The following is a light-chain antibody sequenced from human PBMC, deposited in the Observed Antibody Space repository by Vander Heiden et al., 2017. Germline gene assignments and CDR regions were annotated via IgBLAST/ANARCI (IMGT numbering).Light chain of an antibody. J-gene: IGLJ3*02. Sequence: HAGLTQPPSVSKRLRKTATITCTANSSIIAMQRAGWLQQHQGHPPKVLSYRDNKRPSGISERFSASRSGNTASLTITGLQPEDEADYYCSAWDRSLSAWVFGGGTRLTVL. V-gene: IGLV10-54*02. CDR3: SAWDRSLSAWV. CDR1: SSIIAMQR. CDR2: RDN.